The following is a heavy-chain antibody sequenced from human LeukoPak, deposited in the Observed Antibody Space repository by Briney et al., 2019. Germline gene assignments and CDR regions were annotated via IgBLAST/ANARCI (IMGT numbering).Heavy chain of an antibody. CDR2: ISSSSSYI. D-gene: IGHD5-18*01. CDR1: GFTFSSYS. V-gene: IGHV3-21*01. CDR3: ARDLQLWLRGLFDY. Sequence: GGSLRLSCAASGFTFSSYSMNWVRQAPGKGLEWVSSISSSSSYIYYADSVKGRFTISRDNAKNSLYLQMNSLRAEDTAVYYCARDLQLWLRGLFDYWGQGTLVTVSS. J-gene: IGHJ4*02.